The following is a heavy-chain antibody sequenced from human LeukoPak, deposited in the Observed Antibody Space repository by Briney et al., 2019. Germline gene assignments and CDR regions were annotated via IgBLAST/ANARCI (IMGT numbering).Heavy chain of an antibody. CDR2: IYYSGST. CDR1: GGSISSYY. CDR3: ARVWGPYSHPVFDY. Sequence: SETLSLTCTVSGGSISSYYWSWIRQPPGKGLEWIGYIYYSGSTNYNPSLKSRVTISVDTSKNQFSLKLSSVTAADTAVYYCARVWGPYSHPVFDYWGQGTLVTVSS. J-gene: IGHJ4*02. D-gene: IGHD4-11*01. V-gene: IGHV4-59*01.